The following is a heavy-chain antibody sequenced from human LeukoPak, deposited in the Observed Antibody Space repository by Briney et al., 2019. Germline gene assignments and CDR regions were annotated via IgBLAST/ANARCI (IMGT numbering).Heavy chain of an antibody. J-gene: IGHJ6*03. V-gene: IGHV4-39*02. CDR2: IYYSGST. CDR1: GGSISSSSYY. D-gene: IGHD3-9*01. Sequence: PSETLSLTCTVSGGSISSSSYYWGWIRQPPGKGLEWIGSIYYSGSTYYNPSLKSRVTISVDTSKNQFSLKLSSVTAADTAVYYCARDLGRGDYDILTGYYRGHGYYYMDVWGKGTTVTISS. CDR3: ARDLGRGDYDILTGYYRGHGYYYMDV.